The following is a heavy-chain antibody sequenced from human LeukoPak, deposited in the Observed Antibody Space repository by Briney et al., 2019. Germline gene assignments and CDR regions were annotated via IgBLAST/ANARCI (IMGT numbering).Heavy chain of an antibody. CDR2: IYTSGST. J-gene: IGHJ5*02. V-gene: IGHV4-61*02. CDR1: GDSISSSSSY. D-gene: IGHD3-10*01. Sequence: SETLSLTCTVSGDSISSSSSYWSWIRQPAGKGLEWIGRIYTSGSTNYNPSFKSRVTISVDTSKNQFSLKLSSVTAADTAVYYCARGRMVRGVMRWFDPWGQGTLVTVSS. CDR3: ARGRMVRGVMRWFDP.